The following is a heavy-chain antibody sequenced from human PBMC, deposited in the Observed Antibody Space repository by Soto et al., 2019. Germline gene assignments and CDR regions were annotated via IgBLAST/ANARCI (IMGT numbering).Heavy chain of an antibody. CDR3: ARVKRRAHYDFWSCSRLNWFDP. CDR2: INPNSGGT. J-gene: IGHJ5*02. D-gene: IGHD3-3*01. V-gene: IGHV1-2*02. Sequence: APVKVCCKASGYTFTGYYMHWVRQAPGQGLAWMGWINPNSGGTNYAQKFQGRVTMTRDTSISTAYMELSRLRSDDTAVYYCARVKRRAHYDFWSCSRLNWFDPWRQGTLVTVSS. CDR1: GYTFTGYY.